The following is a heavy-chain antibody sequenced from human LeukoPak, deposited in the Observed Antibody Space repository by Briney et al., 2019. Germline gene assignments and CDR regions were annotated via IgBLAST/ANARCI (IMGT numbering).Heavy chain of an antibody. V-gene: IGHV3-21*01. CDR3: ARDGGSGWSYFDY. Sequence: GGSLRLSCAASGFNISSYTIHWVRQAPGKGLEWVSSISSTSSLIFYADSMRGRFIISRDNAKNSLYLQMNSLRAEDTAVYYCARDGGSGWSYFDYWGQGTLVTVSS. J-gene: IGHJ4*02. CDR2: ISSTSSLI. D-gene: IGHD6-19*01. CDR1: GFNISSYT.